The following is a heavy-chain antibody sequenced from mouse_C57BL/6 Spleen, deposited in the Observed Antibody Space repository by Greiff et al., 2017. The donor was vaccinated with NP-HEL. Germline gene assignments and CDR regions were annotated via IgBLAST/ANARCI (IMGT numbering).Heavy chain of an antibody. CDR2: IDPSGSYT. CDR1: GYTFTSYW. Sequence: QVQLQQPGAELVKPGASVKLSCKASGYTFTSYWMHWVKQRPGQGLEWIGEIDPSGSYTNYNEKFKGKSTLTVDKSSSTAYMQLSSLTSEDSAVYYCARGRDGYYAYWGQGTTLTVSS. V-gene: IGHV1-69*01. CDR3: ARGRDGYYAY. J-gene: IGHJ2*01. D-gene: IGHD2-3*01.